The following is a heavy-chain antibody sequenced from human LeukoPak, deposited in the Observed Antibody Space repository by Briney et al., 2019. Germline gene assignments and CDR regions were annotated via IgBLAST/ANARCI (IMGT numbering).Heavy chain of an antibody. J-gene: IGHJ5*02. CDR2: IKQDGSEK. CDR3: PSEGNYSLSFDP. V-gene: IGHV3-7*01. D-gene: IGHD1-7*01. CDR1: GFTFSNYG. Sequence: GGSLRLSCAASGFTFSNYGMHWVRQAPGKGLEWVANIKQDGSEKYYVDSVKGRFTISRDNAKNSLYLQMNSLRAEDTAVYYCPSEGNYSLSFDPWGQGTLVTVSS.